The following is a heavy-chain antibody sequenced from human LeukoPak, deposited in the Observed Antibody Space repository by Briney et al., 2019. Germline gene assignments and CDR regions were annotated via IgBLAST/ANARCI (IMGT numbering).Heavy chain of an antibody. CDR2: ISWNSGSI. D-gene: IGHD2-21*01. CDR1: GFTFNDYA. V-gene: IGHV3-9*01. J-gene: IGHJ4*02. CDR3: AKDIVASPEYYFDY. Sequence: GRSLRLSCAASGFTFNDYAMHWVRQAPGKGLEWVSGISWNSGSIGYADSVKGRFTISRDNAKNSLYLQMNSLRAEDTALYYCAKDIVASPEYYFDYWGQGTLVTVSS.